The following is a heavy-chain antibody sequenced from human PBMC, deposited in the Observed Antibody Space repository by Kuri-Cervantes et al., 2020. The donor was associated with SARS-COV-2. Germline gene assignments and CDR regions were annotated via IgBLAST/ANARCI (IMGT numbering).Heavy chain of an antibody. J-gene: IGHJ4*02. CDR2: VNHRGST. CDR3: GRVSWIQLWRRYSDS. CDR1: GESFSGYY. Sequence: SETLSLTCAFYGESFSGYYWNWIRQSPGKGLEWIGEVNHRGSTNYNPSLKSRVTISVDTSSKQFSLKLSSVTAADTAVYYCGRVSWIQLWRRYSDSWGQGTLVTVSS. V-gene: IGHV4-34*01. D-gene: IGHD5-18*01.